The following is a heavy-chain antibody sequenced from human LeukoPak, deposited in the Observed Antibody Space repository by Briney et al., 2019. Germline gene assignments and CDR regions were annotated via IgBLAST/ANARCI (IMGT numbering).Heavy chain of an antibody. CDR3: ARTGRGVIYYFDY. Sequence: GGSPRLSCAASGFTFSSYSMNWVRQAPGKWLEWVSSISSSSSYIYYADSVKGRFTISRDNAKNSLYLQMNSLRAEDTAVYYCARTGRGVIYYFDYWGQGTLVTVSS. CDR2: ISSSSSYI. V-gene: IGHV3-21*01. D-gene: IGHD3-10*01. J-gene: IGHJ4*02. CDR1: GFTFSSYS.